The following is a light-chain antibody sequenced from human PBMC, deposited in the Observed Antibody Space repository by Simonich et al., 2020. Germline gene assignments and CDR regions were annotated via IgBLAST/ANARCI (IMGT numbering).Light chain of an antibody. Sequence: QSALTQPPSASGSPGQSVTISCTGTSSDVGGYNYVSWYQQHPGKAPNLLLYGVSKRPPRVPDRFSGSKSGNTASLTVSGLQAEDEADYYCQSYDSSMSGWVFGGGTKLTVL. CDR1: SSDVGGYNY. V-gene: IGLV2-8*01. CDR3: QSYDSSMSGWV. J-gene: IGLJ3*02. CDR2: GVS.